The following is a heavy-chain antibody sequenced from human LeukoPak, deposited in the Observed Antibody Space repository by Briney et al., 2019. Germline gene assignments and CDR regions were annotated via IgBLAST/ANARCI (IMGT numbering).Heavy chain of an antibody. CDR3: ARGRRIAARPRPAYNWFDP. CDR1: GYTFTSYD. Sequence: ASVKVSCKASGYTFTSYDINWVRQATGQGLEWMGWMNPNSGNTGCAQKFQGRVTMTRNTSISTAYMELSSLRSEDTAVYYCARGRRIAARPRPAYNWFDPWGQGTLVTVSS. CDR2: MNPNSGNT. V-gene: IGHV1-8*01. D-gene: IGHD6-6*01. J-gene: IGHJ5*02.